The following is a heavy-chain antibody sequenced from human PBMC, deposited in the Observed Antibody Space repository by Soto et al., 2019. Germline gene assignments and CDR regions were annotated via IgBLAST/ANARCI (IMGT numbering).Heavy chain of an antibody. V-gene: IGHV4-59*08. CDR3: GRHIPTGTNDAFDM. Sequence: SETLSLTCTVSGGSINSYYWSWIRQSPGTGLEWIGYMYYGGITKYNPSLTSRVTISAGASRNQVSLKLSSVTAADTAVYYCGRHIPTGTNDAFDMWGQGTMVTVSS. D-gene: IGHD1-1*01. CDR2: MYYGGIT. J-gene: IGHJ3*02. CDR1: GGSINSYY.